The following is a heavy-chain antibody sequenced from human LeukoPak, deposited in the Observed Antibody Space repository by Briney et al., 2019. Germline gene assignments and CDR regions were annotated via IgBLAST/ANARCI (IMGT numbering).Heavy chain of an antibody. CDR3: AKDLTRITIFGVYGMDV. V-gene: IGHV3-66*01. CDR1: GFTVSSNY. Sequence: GGSLRLSCAASGFTVSSNYMSWVRQAPGKGLEWVSVIYSGGSTYYADSVKGRFTISRDNSKNTLYLQMNSLRAEDTAVYYCAKDLTRITIFGVYGMDVWGQGTTVTVSS. J-gene: IGHJ6*02. CDR2: IYSGGST. D-gene: IGHD3-3*01.